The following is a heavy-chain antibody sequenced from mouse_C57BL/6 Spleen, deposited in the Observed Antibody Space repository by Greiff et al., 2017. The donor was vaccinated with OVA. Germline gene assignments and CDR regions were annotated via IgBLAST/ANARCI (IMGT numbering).Heavy chain of an antibody. CDR1: GYAFSSSW. D-gene: IGHD3-1*01. J-gene: IGHJ2*01. CDR2: IYPGDGDT. Sequence: VQLQQSGPELVKPGASVKISCKASGYAFSSSWMNWVKQRPGKGLEWIGRIYPGDGDTNYNGKFKGKATLTADKSSSTAYMQLSSLTSEDSAVYFCARSGPYYFDYRGQGTTLTVSS. V-gene: IGHV1-82*01. CDR3: ARSGPYYFDY.